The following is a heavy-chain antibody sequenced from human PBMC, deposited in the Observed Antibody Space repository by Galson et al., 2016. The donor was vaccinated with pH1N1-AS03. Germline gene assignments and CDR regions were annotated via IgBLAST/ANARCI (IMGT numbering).Heavy chain of an antibody. J-gene: IGHJ3*01. V-gene: IGHV1-69*05. CDR2: FIPIFGTT. Sequence: SVKVSCKASGDTFNDNALHGVRQAPGQGLEWMGGFIPIFGTTNYAPKYQGRVTFTTDDSTTTVYMELSNLRSEDTAVYYCARNSDSLGAFDVWGQGTLLSVSS. D-gene: IGHD1-7*01. CDR1: GDTFNDNA. CDR3: ARNSDSLGAFDV.